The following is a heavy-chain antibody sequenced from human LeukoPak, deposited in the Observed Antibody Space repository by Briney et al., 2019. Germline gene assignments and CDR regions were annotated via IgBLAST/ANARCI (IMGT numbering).Heavy chain of an antibody. Sequence: SETLSLTCAVYGGSFSGYYWSWIRQPPGKGLQWIGSIHHSGSTYYNPSLKSRVTISVDTSKNQFSLKLSSVTAADTAVYYCERMSSSGLVGGYYFDYWGQGTLVTVSS. CDR2: IHHSGST. CDR3: ERMSSSGLVGGYYFDY. D-gene: IGHD6-19*01. J-gene: IGHJ4*02. V-gene: IGHV4-34*01. CDR1: GGSFSGYY.